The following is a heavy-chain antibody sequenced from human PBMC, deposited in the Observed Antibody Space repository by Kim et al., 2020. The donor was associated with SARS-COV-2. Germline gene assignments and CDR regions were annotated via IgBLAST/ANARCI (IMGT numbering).Heavy chain of an antibody. J-gene: IGHJ4*02. Sequence: PSLKRRVTITVDTAKNQFSLKLSSVTAADTAVYYCARGVDYYGSGSYADYWGQGTLVTVSS. V-gene: IGHV4-34*01. D-gene: IGHD3-10*01. CDR3: ARGVDYYGSGSYADY.